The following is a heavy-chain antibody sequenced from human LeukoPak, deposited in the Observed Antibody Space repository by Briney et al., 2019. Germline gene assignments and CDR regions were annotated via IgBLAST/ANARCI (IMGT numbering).Heavy chain of an antibody. CDR3: ARFDSWGFDS. CDR2: MYVTGST. D-gene: IGHD7-27*01. Sequence: PSQTLSLTCTVSPGSISSGSYYWSWIRQPAGKGLEWIGHMYVTGSTSYNPSLNSRITISIDTSKNQFSLRLSSVTAADTAIYYCARFDSWGFDSWGQGTLVTVSS. CDR1: PGSISSGSYY. V-gene: IGHV4-61*09. J-gene: IGHJ4*02.